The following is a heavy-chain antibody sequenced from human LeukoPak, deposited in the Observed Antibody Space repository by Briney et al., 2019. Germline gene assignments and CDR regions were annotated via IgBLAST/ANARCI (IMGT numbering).Heavy chain of an antibody. V-gene: IGHV4-39*07. CDR3: ARIIPEGYCGGDCYSRLFDY. CDR2: IYYSGST. CDR1: GGSISSSSYY. Sequence: SETLSLTCTVSGGSISSSSYYWGWIRQPPGKGLEWIGSIYYSGSTYYNPSLKSRVTISVDTSKNQFSLKLSSVTAADTAVYYCARIIPEGYCGGDCYSRLFDYWGQGTPVTVSS. J-gene: IGHJ4*02. D-gene: IGHD2-21*02.